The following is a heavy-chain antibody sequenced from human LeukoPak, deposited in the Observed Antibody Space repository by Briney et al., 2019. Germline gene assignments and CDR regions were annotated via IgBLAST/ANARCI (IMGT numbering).Heavy chain of an antibody. V-gene: IGHV3-21*04. J-gene: IGHJ5*02. Sequence: GGSLRLSCAASGFTFGTYTMNWVRQAPGKGLEWVSSITGSGSYIYYADSVQGRFTISRDNSKNTLYLQMNSLRAEDTAVYYCAKPSLRVNWFDPWGQGTLVTVPS. CDR3: AKPSLRVNWFDP. D-gene: IGHD1-14*01. CDR2: ITGSGSYI. CDR1: GFTFGTYT.